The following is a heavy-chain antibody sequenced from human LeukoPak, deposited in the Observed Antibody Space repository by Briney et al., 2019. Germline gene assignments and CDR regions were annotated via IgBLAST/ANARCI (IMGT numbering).Heavy chain of an antibody. Sequence: SETLSLTCGVYGGAFCGFFWTWIRQAPGKGLEWIGEINPGGRTNFNPSLKSRVTMSVDTSKNQFSLRLTSVTAADTALYYCARGGYSRVFDYWGQGTLVTVSS. CDR2: INPGGRT. CDR3: ARGGYSRVFDY. D-gene: IGHD1-1*01. J-gene: IGHJ4*02. V-gene: IGHV4-34*01. CDR1: GGAFCGFF.